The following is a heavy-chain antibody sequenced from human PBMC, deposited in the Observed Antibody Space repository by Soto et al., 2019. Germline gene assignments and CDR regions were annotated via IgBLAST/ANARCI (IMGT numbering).Heavy chain of an antibody. V-gene: IGHV1-18*01. J-gene: IGHJ5*02. CDR3: ARRAGPGYSSGWYWFDP. CDR1: GYTFTSYG. Sequence: VKVFCKASGYTFTSYGISWVRQAPGQGLEWMGWISAYNGNTNYAQKLQGRVTMTTDTSTSTAYMELRSLRSDDTAVYYCARRAGPGYSSGWYWFDPWGQGTLVTVSS. CDR2: ISAYNGNT. D-gene: IGHD6-19*01.